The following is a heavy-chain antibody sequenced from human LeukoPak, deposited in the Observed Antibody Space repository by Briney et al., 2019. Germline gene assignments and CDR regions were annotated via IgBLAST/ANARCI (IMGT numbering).Heavy chain of an antibody. CDR2: IGSSGTTI. D-gene: IGHD6-19*01. J-gene: IGHJ4*02. CDR1: GFPFSIYE. CDR3: SLLAVASDFDY. Sequence: GGSLILSCAVSGFPFSIYEMNWVRQAPGKGLEWVSNIGSSGTTIYYADSVKGRFSISRDNAKSSLYLQMNSLRVEDTAVYYCSLLAVASDFDYWGQGALVTVSS. V-gene: IGHV3-48*03.